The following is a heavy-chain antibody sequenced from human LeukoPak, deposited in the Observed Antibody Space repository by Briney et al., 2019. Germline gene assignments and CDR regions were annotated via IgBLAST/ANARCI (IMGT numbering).Heavy chain of an antibody. Sequence: KASETLSLTCNVSGGSISGYHWSWIRQPPGKGLEWLGYIYYSGSSNYNPSLKSRVTMSADTSKNQFSLKLSSVTAADTAMYYCARVPRSYYYYYYMDVWGKGTTVTVSS. CDR3: ARVPRSYYYYYYMDV. J-gene: IGHJ6*03. CDR1: GGSISGYH. V-gene: IGHV4-59*01. CDR2: IYYSGSS.